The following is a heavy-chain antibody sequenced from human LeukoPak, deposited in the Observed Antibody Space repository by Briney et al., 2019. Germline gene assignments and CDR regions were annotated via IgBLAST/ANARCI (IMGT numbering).Heavy chain of an antibody. Sequence: GASVKVSCKASGYTFTGYYMHWVRQAPGQGLEWMGRINPNSGGTNYAQKFQGRVTMTRDTSIGTAYMELSRLRSDDTAVYYCARATPNDYAPYTDAFDIWGQGTMVTVSS. CDR1: GYTFTGYY. D-gene: IGHD2-2*01. CDR3: ARATPNDYAPYTDAFDI. V-gene: IGHV1-2*06. CDR2: INPNSGGT. J-gene: IGHJ3*02.